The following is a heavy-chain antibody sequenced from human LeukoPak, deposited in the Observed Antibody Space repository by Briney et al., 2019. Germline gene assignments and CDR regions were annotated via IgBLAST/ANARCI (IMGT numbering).Heavy chain of an antibody. CDR3: ATGGYSSTPGGYYYYYMDV. V-gene: IGHV1-24*01. J-gene: IGHJ6*03. CDR2: FDPEDGET. Sequence: ASVKVSCKVSGYTLTELSMHWVRQAPGKGLEWMGGFDPEDGETIYAQKFQGRVTMTEDTSTDTAYMELSSLRSEDTAVYYCATGGYSSTPGGYYYYYMDVWGKGTTVTVSS. CDR1: GYTLTELS. D-gene: IGHD6-13*01.